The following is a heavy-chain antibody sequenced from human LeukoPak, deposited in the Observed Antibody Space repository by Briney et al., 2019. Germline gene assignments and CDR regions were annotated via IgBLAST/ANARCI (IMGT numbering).Heavy chain of an antibody. D-gene: IGHD3-10*01. V-gene: IGHV3-23*01. CDR1: GFTFSSYA. CDR3: AKRPGGALLWFGELFAAFDY. J-gene: IGHJ4*02. CDR2: ISGSGGST. Sequence: GGSLRLSCAASGFTFSSYAMSWVRQAPGKGLEWVSAISGSGGSTYYADSVKGRFTISRDNSKNTLYLQMNSLRAEDTAVYYCAKRPGGALLWFGELFAAFDYWGQGTLVTVSS.